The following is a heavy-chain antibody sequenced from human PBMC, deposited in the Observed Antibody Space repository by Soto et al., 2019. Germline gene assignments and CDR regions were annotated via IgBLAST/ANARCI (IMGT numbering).Heavy chain of an antibody. D-gene: IGHD3-22*01. J-gene: IGHJ3*01. Sequence: QVLLQEPGPGLVKPSETLSLTCIVSGGSVGSGAYYWSWIRQPPGNALEWIGYVQYSGDTNYNSSLKSQVTNSEDMSRNRFSLKLTSVTAADTAFYYCARHDYSDRAFDLWGQGTMVTVSS. CDR3: ARHDYSDRAFDL. CDR2: VQYSGDT. CDR1: GGSVGSGAYY. V-gene: IGHV4-61*08.